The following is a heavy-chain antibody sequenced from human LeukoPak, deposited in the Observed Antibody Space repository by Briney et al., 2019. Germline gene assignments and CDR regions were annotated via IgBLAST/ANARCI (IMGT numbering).Heavy chain of an antibody. Sequence: SETLSLTCAVYGGSFSGYYWSWIRQPPGKGLERIGEINHSGSTNYNPSLKSRVTISVDTSKNQFSLKLSSVTAADTAVYYCARDTVTPWGYYYYGMDVWGQGTTVTVSS. D-gene: IGHD4-17*01. V-gene: IGHV4-34*01. CDR1: GGSFSGYY. J-gene: IGHJ6*02. CDR3: ARDTVTPWGYYYYGMDV. CDR2: INHSGST.